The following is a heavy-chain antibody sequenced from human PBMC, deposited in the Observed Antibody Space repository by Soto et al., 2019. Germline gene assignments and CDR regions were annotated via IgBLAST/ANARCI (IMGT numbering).Heavy chain of an antibody. V-gene: IGHV4-30-4*01. CDR1: GGSINSGDYY. Sequence: QVQLQESGPGLVKPSQTLSLTCTVSGGSINSGDYYWSWIRQPPGKGLEWIGYIYYCGSTYYNPSLKSRVSISADTSKNQFSLKLSSVTAADTAVYYCARAKGLVTVTTSWFDPWGQGTLVTVSS. D-gene: IGHD4-17*01. J-gene: IGHJ5*02. CDR2: IYYCGST. CDR3: ARAKGLVTVTTSWFDP.